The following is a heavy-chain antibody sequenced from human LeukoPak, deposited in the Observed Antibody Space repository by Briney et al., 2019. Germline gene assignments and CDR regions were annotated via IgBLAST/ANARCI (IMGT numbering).Heavy chain of an antibody. CDR2: INPSGGST. V-gene: IGHV1-46*01. D-gene: IGHD6-6*01. CDR1: GYTFTSYY. CDR3: ARDPRQLQFDY. J-gene: IGHJ4*02. Sequence: ASVKVSCKASGYTFTSYYMHWVRQAPGQGLEWMGIINPSGGSTSYAQKFQGRVTMTRDMSTSTVYMELSSLRSEDTAVYYCARDPRQLQFDYWGQGTLVTVSS.